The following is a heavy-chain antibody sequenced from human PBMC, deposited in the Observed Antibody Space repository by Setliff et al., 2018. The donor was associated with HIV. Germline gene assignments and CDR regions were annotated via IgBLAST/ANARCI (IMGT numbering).Heavy chain of an antibody. CDR2: IYTGGST. V-gene: IGHV3-66*02. D-gene: IGHD2-8*01. CDR1: GFTVSTNY. Sequence: PGGYLRLSCAASGFTVSTNYMSWVRQAPGKGLEWVSIIYTGGSTYYADSVKGRFTISRDNSKNTLYLQMNSLRAEDTAVYYCARTEEWWRPFDYWGQGTLVTVSS. J-gene: IGHJ4*02. CDR3: ARTEEWWRPFDY.